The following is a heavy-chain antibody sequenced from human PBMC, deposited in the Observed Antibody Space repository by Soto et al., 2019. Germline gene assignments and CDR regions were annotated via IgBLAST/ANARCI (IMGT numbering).Heavy chain of an antibody. J-gene: IGHJ3*01. CDR2: ISGSGGST. D-gene: IGHD6-19*01. Sequence: VPLLESGGDLVQPGGSLRLSCAASGSTFSSYAMSWVRQAPGKGLEWVSVISGSGGSTFYADSVKGRFSISRDKSKNTRHLQMNSLRPEDTALYLCAKMSDGWYGAFHVWGQGTMVTVSS. V-gene: IGHV3-23*01. CDR1: GSTFSSYA. CDR3: AKMSDGWYGAFHV.